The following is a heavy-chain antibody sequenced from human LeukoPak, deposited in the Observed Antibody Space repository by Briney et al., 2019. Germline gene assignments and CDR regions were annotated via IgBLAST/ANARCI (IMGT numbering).Heavy chain of an antibody. V-gene: IGHV3-7*02. J-gene: IGHJ6*02. CDR1: GFTFNKYW. D-gene: IGHD5-18*01. Sequence: GGSLRLSCAASGFTFNKYWMSWVRQPPGKGLEWVANIKQDGSEVYYVDSVKGRFTISRDNAKNSLYLQMNSLRAEDAAVYYCASVGPMDTAMDPGYYGMDVWGQGTTVTVSS. CDR3: ASVGPMDTAMDPGYYGMDV. CDR2: IKQDGSEV.